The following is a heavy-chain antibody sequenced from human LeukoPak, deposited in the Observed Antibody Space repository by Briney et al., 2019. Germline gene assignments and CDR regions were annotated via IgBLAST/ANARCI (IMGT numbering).Heavy chain of an antibody. CDR1: GGSISSYY. CDR2: IYYSGST. D-gene: IGHD3-9*01. CDR3: ATGSPYYDILTGSSDYYYYGMDV. J-gene: IGHJ6*02. Sequence: SETLSLTRTVSGGSISSYYWSWIRQPPGKGLEWIGYIYYSGSTNYNPSLKSRVTISVDTSKNQFSLKLSSVTAADTAVYYCATGSPYYDILTGSSDYYYYGMDVWAKGPRSPSP. V-gene: IGHV4-59*01.